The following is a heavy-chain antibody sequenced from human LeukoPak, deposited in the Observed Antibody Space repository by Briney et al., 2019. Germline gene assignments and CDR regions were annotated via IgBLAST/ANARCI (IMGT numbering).Heavy chain of an antibody. CDR2: ISGSGRGGIT. CDR1: GLTSSTSA. D-gene: IGHD3/OR15-3a*01. CDR3: AKFKNDFWTGYPNSAFDI. V-gene: IGHV3-23*01. J-gene: IGHJ3*02. Sequence: PGGSLRLSCAASGLTSSTSAMSWVRQAPGKGLEWVSSISGSGRGGITSYADSVKGRFTISRDNSKNTLYLEMNSLRAEDTAIYYCAKFKNDFWTGYPNSAFDIWGQGTVVTVSS.